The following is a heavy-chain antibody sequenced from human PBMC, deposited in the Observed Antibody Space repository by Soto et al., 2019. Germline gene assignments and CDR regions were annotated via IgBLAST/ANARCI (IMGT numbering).Heavy chain of an antibody. J-gene: IGHJ4*02. CDR2: ISAYNGRA. D-gene: IGHD3-16*02. Sequence: QLQLVQSGVEVKPPGASVEVSCKASGYTFSNYGFTWVRQAPGQGLEWMGWISAYNGRADYAEKFQGRVSMTTDTSTSTGYMELRSLRSDDTAVYYCARLVVSHLYYFDYWGQGTLVTVSS. CDR1: GYTFSNYG. CDR3: ARLVVSHLYYFDY. V-gene: IGHV1-18*01.